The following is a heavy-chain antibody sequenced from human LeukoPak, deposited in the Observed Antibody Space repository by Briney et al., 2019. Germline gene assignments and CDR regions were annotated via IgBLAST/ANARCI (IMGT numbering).Heavy chain of an antibody. J-gene: IGHJ4*02. CDR3: AKVPEERELPIDY. CDR2: ISGSGGST. CDR1: GFPFSTYA. Sequence: GGSLRLSCAASGFPFSTYAMSWVRQAPGKGPEWVSAISGSGGSTYYADSVKGRFTISRDNSKNTLYLQMNSLRAEDTAVYYCAKVPEERELPIDYWGQGTLITVSS. V-gene: IGHV3-23*01. D-gene: IGHD1-26*01.